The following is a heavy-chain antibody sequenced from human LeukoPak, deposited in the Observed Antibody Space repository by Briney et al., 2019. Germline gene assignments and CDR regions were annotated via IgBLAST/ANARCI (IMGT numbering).Heavy chain of an antibody. D-gene: IGHD1-26*01. CDR3: ARHDSHLVGFDY. CDR2: IHYTGTT. CDR1: GGSIISYY. Sequence: SETLSLTCTVSGGSIISYYWSWIRQPPGQGLEWVGYIHYTGTTGYNPSLKSRVTMSVDTSKNQYSLKLSSVTAADTAVYYCARHDSHLVGFDYWGQGTLVTVSS. V-gene: IGHV4-59*08. J-gene: IGHJ4*02.